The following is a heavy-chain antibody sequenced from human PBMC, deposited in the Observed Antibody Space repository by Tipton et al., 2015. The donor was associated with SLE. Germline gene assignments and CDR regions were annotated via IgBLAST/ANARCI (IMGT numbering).Heavy chain of an antibody. V-gene: IGHV4-59*11. D-gene: IGHD3-10*01. J-gene: IGHJ4*02. CDR2: IYYSGST. Sequence: TLSLTCTVSGGSISSHYWSWIRQPPGKGLEWIGYIYYSGSTNYNPSLKSRVTISVDASKKQFSLNLTSVTAADTAVYYCARFHVKSYYEFDCWGQGTLVTVSS. CDR3: ARFHVKSYYEFDC. CDR1: GGSISSHY.